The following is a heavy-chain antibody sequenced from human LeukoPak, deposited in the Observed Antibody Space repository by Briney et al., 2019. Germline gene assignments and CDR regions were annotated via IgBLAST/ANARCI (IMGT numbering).Heavy chain of an antibody. D-gene: IGHD3-9*01. CDR1: GFTFGTYW. CDR2: INTDGSSR. Sequence: PGGSLRLSCEASGFTFGTYWMHWIRQAPGKGLVWVSRINTDGSSRMYADSVKGRVTISRDNAKNTLYLQMDSLSAEDTAVYYCAREHHDILSRVGFDYWAREPRSASPQ. V-gene: IGHV3-74*03. CDR3: AREHHDILSRVGFDY. J-gene: IGHJ4*02.